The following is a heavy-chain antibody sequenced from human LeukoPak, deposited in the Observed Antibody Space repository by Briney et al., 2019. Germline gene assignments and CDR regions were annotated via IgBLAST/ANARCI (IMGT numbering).Heavy chain of an antibody. CDR1: GGSINNYY. CDR2: IYYSGST. CDR3: ARLGVLRVLGY. Sequence: SETLSLTCTVSGGSINNYYWSWIRQPPGKGLEWIAYIYYSGSTNYNPSLKSRVTISLDTSKNQFSLKLSSVTAADTAVYYCARLGVLRVLGYWGQGTLVTVSS. D-gene: IGHD3-10*01. J-gene: IGHJ4*02. V-gene: IGHV4-59*08.